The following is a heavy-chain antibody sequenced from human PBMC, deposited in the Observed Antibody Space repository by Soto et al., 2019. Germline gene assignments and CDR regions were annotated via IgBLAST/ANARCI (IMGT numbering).Heavy chain of an antibody. CDR2: IYHSGST. D-gene: IGHD3-3*01. J-gene: IGHJ6*02. CDR1: GYSISSGYY. V-gene: IGHV4-38-2*02. Sequence: ETLSLTCAVSGYSISSGYYWGWIRQPPGKGLEWIGSIYHSGSTYYNPSLKSRVTISVDTSKNQFSLKLSSVTAADTAVYYCARDWMHEEWTAYYGTDVLGHGTTVTV. CDR3: ARDWMHEEWTAYYGTDV.